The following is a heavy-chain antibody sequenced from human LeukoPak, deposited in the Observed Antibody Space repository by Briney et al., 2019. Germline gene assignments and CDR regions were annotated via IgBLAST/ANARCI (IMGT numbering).Heavy chain of an antibody. V-gene: IGHV2-5*02. Sequence: KESGPTLVKPTQTLTLTCSFSGFSLSCNGVGVGWIRQPPGKALEWLAFIFWDDNQHYNPSLKTRLTITKDTSKNQVVLTMTNMDPVDTATYYCAHRGMLFGVVITFDYWSQGTLVTVSS. CDR3: AHRGMLFGVVITFDY. CDR2: IFWDDNQ. CDR1: GFSLSCNGVG. J-gene: IGHJ4*02. D-gene: IGHD3-3*01.